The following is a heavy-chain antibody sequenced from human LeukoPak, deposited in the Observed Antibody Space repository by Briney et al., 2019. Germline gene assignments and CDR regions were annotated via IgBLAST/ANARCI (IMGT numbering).Heavy chain of an antibody. CDR3: AVWNQITVGATGGFAY. Sequence: WETLSLTCTVSGASITSSAYYWGWIRQPPGKGLEWAGNIYYTGSAYYNPSLKSRVTISVDTSKNQFSLKLNSVTAADTAVYYCAVWNQITVGATGGFAYWGQGALVTVSS. J-gene: IGHJ4*02. D-gene: IGHD1-26*01. CDR2: IYYTGSA. V-gene: IGHV4-39*01. CDR1: GASITSSAYY.